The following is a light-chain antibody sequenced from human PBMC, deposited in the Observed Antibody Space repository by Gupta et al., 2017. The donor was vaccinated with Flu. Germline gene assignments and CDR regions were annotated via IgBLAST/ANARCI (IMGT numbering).Light chain of an antibody. CDR2: WAS. V-gene: IGKV4-1*01. J-gene: IGKJ2*03. CDR1: QSVLYSSNNKNY. CDR3: QQYYCTPYS. Sequence: DIVMTQSPVSLAVAVGESATINCQPSQSVLYSSNNKNYLAWYQQKPGQPPKLLIYWASTRESGVPDRCSGSGSGTDFTLTISSLQAEDVAVYYCQQYYCTPYSFGQGTKLEIK.